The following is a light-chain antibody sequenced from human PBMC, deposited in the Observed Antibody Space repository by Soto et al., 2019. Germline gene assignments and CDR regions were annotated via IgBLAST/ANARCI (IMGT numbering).Light chain of an antibody. CDR1: QSVSIY. V-gene: IGKV3-11*01. J-gene: IGKJ5*01. CDR2: DAS. CDR3: QQRSNWPPKIT. Sequence: EIVFAQSPSTLSLSPGERATLSCRASQSVSIYLAWYQQKPGQAPRLLIYDASNRATGIPARFSGSGSGTDFTLTISSLEPEDFAVYYCQQRSNWPPKITFGQGTLLEIK.